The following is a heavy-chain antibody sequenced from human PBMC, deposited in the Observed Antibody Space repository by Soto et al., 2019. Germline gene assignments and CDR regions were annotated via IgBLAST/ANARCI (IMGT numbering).Heavy chain of an antibody. CDR3: ARDNRGYDSQYFDY. CDR1: GGSISSGGYS. Sequence: PSETLSLTCAVSGGSISSGGYSWSWIRQPPGKGLEWIGYIYHSGSTYYNPSLKSRVTISVDRSKNQFSLKLSSVTAADTAVYYCARDNRGYDSQYFDYWGQGTLVTVSS. D-gene: IGHD5-12*01. V-gene: IGHV4-30-2*01. CDR2: IYHSGST. J-gene: IGHJ4*02.